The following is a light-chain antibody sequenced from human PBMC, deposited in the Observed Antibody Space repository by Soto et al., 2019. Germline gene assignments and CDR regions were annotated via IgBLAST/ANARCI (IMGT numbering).Light chain of an antibody. V-gene: IGKV3-11*01. CDR2: DAS. Sequence: EIVWPQSPDTMTLSPGERATLSCRASQSINNYLGWYQQKPGQAPRLLISDASNRATGIPARFSGSGSGTDFSLTISSLEPEDFAVYYCQQRSTWPLTVGGGTKVDI. CDR1: QSINNY. CDR3: QQRSTWPLT. J-gene: IGKJ4*01.